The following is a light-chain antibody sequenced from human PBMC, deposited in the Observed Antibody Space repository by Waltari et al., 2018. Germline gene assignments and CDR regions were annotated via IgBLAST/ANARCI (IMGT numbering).Light chain of an antibody. Sequence: EILMTQSPATLSVSPGERATLSCRASQSISNNLAWYQHKPGQAPRLLISAASTRATGIPARFSGSGSGTEFTLTISSLQSEDFAVYYCQQENEWPRTFGQGTKVEIK. J-gene: IGKJ1*01. CDR2: AAS. V-gene: IGKV3-15*01. CDR3: QQENEWPRT. CDR1: QSISNN.